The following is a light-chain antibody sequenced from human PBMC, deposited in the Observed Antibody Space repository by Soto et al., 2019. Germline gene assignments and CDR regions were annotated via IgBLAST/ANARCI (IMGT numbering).Light chain of an antibody. CDR3: CSYGGSFPYV. V-gene: IGLV2-11*01. J-gene: IGLJ1*01. CDR1: SSDVGGYDY. Sequence: QSALAQPPSVSGSPGQSVTIPCTGTSSDVGGYDYVSWYQQHPGKAPKLLIYDVTKRPSGVPDRFSGSKSGNTASLTISGLQAEDEADFFCCSYGGSFPYVFGTGTSSPS. CDR2: DVT.